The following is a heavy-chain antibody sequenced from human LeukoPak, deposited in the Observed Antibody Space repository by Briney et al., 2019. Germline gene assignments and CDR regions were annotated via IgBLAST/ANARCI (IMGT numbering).Heavy chain of an antibody. Sequence: PGGSLRLSCAASGFTFSSYSMNWVRPAPGKGLEWVSSISSSSSYIYYADSVKGRFAISRDNAKNSLYLQMNSLRAEDTAVYYCARGGAYGDYYYMDVWGKGTTVTVSS. V-gene: IGHV3-21*01. CDR2: ISSSSSYI. D-gene: IGHD4-17*01. CDR1: GFTFSSYS. CDR3: ARGGAYGDYYYMDV. J-gene: IGHJ6*03.